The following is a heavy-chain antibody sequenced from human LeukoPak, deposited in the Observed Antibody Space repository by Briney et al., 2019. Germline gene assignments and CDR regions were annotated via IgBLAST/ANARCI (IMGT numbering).Heavy chain of an antibody. CDR1: GFSLSTSGVG. CDR2: IYWDDDK. Sequence: SGPTLVNPTQTLTLTCTFSGFSLSTSGVGVGWIRQPPGKALEWLALIYWDDDKRYSPSLKSRLTITKDTSKNQVVLTITNMDPVDTATYYCALSSAPDIVVVPAAVGDSYFDYWGQGTLVTVSS. V-gene: IGHV2-5*02. D-gene: IGHD2-2*01. CDR3: ALSSAPDIVVVPAAVGDSYFDY. J-gene: IGHJ4*02.